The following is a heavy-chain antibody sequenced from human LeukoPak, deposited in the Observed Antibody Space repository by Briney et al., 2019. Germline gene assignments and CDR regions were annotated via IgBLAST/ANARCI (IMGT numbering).Heavy chain of an antibody. D-gene: IGHD2-15*01. CDR3: ARVRCSGGSCYSGVDY. CDR1: GGSISSSNW. J-gene: IGHJ4*02. Sequence: MSSETLSLTCAVSGGSISSSNWWSWVRQPPGKGLEWIGEIYHSGSTNYNPSLKSRVTISVDKSKNQFSLKLSSVTAADTAVYYCARVRCSGGSCYSGVDYWGQGTLVTVSS. V-gene: IGHV4-4*02. CDR2: IYHSGST.